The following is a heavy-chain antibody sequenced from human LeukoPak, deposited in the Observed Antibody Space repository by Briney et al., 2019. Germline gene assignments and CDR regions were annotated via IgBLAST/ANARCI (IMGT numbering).Heavy chain of an antibody. D-gene: IGHD5-24*01. J-gene: IGHJ4*02. V-gene: IGHV1-18*01. CDR2: ISAYNGDR. Sequence: ASVKVSCKASGYTFTDFGISWVRQAPGQGLEWMGWISAYNGDRNYAQKFQGRVTMTTDTSTSTAYMELRSLRSDDTAVYYCARDGYITFDYWGQGTLVTVSS. CDR1: GYTFTDFG. CDR3: ARDGYITFDY.